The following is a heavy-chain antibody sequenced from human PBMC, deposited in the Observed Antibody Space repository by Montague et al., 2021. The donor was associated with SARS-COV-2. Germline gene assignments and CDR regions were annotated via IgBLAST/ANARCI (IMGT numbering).Heavy chain of an antibody. Sequence: PALVKPTQTLTLTCTFSGFSLSTSRVGVGWIRQPPGKALEWLALIYWDDDKRYSPSLKSRLTITKDTSKNQVVFTMTNMDPVDTATYYCAHDRVTMIVVAKADAFDIWGQGTMVTVSS. CDR3: AHDRVTMIVVAKADAFDI. CDR2: IYWDDDK. J-gene: IGHJ3*02. CDR1: GFSLSTSRVG. V-gene: IGHV2-5*02. D-gene: IGHD3-22*01.